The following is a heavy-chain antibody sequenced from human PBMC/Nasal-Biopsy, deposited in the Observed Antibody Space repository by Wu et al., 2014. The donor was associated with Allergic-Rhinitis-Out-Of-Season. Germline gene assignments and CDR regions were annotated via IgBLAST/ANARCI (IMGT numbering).Heavy chain of an antibody. CDR3: AGDILTGYYAYGVDV. Sequence: KGLEWVAVISYDGSNKYYADSVKGRFTISRDNSKNTVYLQINSLRPDDTAVYYCAGDILTGYYAYGVDVWGQGTTVTVSS. V-gene: IGHV3-30*03. J-gene: IGHJ6*02. D-gene: IGHD3-9*01. CDR2: ISYDGSNK.